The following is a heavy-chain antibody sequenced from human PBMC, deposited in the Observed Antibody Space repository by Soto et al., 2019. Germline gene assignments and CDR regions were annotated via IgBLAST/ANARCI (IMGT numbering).Heavy chain of an antibody. V-gene: IGHV4-30-4*01. D-gene: IGHD2-15*01. Sequence: SETLYLTCNVSGGSVRSGDFYWGWIRQPPGKGLESIGYIYSTGSTYYNPSLKRRILISLDRPSNQFSLRLASSAAADTAIYYCARHGVSGGARRGVVSFDSWGPGTLVTVSS. J-gene: IGHJ4*02. CDR2: IYSTGST. CDR3: ARHGVSGGARRGVVSFDS. CDR1: GGSVRSGDFY.